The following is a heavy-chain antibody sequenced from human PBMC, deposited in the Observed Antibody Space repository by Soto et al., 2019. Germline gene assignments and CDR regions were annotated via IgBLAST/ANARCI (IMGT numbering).Heavy chain of an antibody. D-gene: IGHD4-17*01. CDR1: GFTFSSSA. V-gene: IGHV3-13*05. J-gene: IGHJ4*01. CDR3: AKASDYGDFFDS. Sequence: VQLVGSGGGLAQPGGSLRLSCVGSGFTFSSSAMHWVRQATSKGLEWVSAIGTGGDPYYSGSVKGRFTISRENAKNSFYLQMNNLRAGDTAVYYCAKASDYGDFFDSWGLGILVTVSS. CDR2: IGTGGDP.